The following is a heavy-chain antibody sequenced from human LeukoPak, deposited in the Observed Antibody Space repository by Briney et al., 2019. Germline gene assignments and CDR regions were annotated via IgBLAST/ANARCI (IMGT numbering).Heavy chain of an antibody. Sequence: SETLSLTCTVSGGSISSSSYYWGWIRQPPGKGLEWIGIIYYSGSTYYNPSLKSRLTISVDTSKNQFSLKLSSVTATDTTVYYCARRGYCSSTSCYEYWFDPWGQGTLVTVSS. J-gene: IGHJ5*02. CDR1: GGSISSSSYY. CDR2: IYYSGST. CDR3: ARRGYCSSTSCYEYWFDP. V-gene: IGHV4-39*01. D-gene: IGHD2-2*01.